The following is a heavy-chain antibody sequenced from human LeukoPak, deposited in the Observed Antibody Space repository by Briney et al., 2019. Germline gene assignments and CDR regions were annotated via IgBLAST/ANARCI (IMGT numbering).Heavy chain of an antibody. CDR3: ARDSGTTGTFDY. D-gene: IGHD1-7*01. J-gene: IGHJ4*02. Sequence: PGRSLRLSCAASGFTFSSYAMHRVRQAPGKGLEWVAVISYYGSNKYYADSVKGRFNISRDNSKNTLYLQMNSLRAEDTAVYYCARDSGTTGTFDYWGQGTLVTVSS. CDR2: ISYYGSNK. CDR1: GFTFSSYA. V-gene: IGHV3-30-3*01.